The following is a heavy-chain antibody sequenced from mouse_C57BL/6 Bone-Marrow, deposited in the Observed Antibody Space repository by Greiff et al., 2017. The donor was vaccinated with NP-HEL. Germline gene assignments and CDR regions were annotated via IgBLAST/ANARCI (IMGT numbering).Heavy chain of an antibody. CDR3: ARYHYYGSTSYAMDY. V-gene: IGHV1-26*01. CDR2: INPNNGGT. CDR1: GYTFTDYY. J-gene: IGHJ4*01. D-gene: IGHD1-1*01. Sequence: EVQLQQSGPELVKPGASVKISCKASGYTFTDYYMNWVKQSHGKSLEWIGDINPNNGGTSYNQKFKGKATLTVDKSSSTAYMELRSLTSEDSAVYYCARYHYYGSTSYAMDYWGQGTSVTVSS.